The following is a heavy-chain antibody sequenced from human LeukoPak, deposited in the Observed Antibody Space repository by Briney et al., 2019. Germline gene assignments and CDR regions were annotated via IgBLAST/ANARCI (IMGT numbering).Heavy chain of an antibody. Sequence: GGSLRLSCAASGFTFSGYWMHWVRQAPGKGLEWVANIKQDGSVKYYVDSVKGRFTISRDNALNSLYLQMNSLRAEDTAIYYCARSIPYGTTWYGRSDYWGQGTLVTVSS. V-gene: IGHV3-7*03. CDR1: GFTFSGYW. CDR3: ARSIPYGTTWYGRSDY. J-gene: IGHJ4*02. CDR2: IKQDGSVK. D-gene: IGHD6-13*01.